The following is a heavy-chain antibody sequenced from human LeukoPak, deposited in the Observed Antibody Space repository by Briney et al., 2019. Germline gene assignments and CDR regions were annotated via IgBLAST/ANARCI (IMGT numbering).Heavy chain of an antibody. D-gene: IGHD3-9*01. J-gene: IGHJ6*02. CDR2: INHSGST. CDR1: GGSFSDYY. V-gene: IGHV4-34*01. Sequence: SETLSLTCAVYGGSFSDYYWSWIRQPPGKGLEWIGEINHSGSTDYNPSLKSRVTISLDTSKNQFSLKLSSVTAADTAVYYCARVHSRRYFDWGSKPGISGMDVWGQGTTVTVSS. CDR3: ARVHSRRYFDWGSKPGISGMDV.